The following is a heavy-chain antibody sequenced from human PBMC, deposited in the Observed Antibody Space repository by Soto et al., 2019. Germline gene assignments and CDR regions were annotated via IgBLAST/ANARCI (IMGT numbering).Heavy chain of an antibody. CDR3: TRALSGSYDS. CDR2: TYYRSKWST. CDR1: GDSVSSRSAA. V-gene: IGHV6-1*01. J-gene: IGHJ5*01. Sequence: PSQTLSLTCAISGDSVSSRSAAWNWIRQSPSRGLEWLGRTYYRSKWSTDYAVSVKSRIIINPGTSKNQFSLQLNSVTPEDTAVYYCTRALSGSYDSWGQGTLVTVSS. D-gene: IGHD1-26*01.